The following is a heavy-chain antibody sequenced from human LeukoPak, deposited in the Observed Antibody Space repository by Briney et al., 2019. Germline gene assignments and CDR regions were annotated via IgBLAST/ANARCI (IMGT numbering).Heavy chain of an antibody. CDR3: ARRYYYDSSGTFDY. D-gene: IGHD3-22*01. V-gene: IGHV5-51*01. CDR1: GYSFSNSW. Sequence: GESLKISCQGSGYSFSNSWIAWVRQMPGKGLEWMGIIYPDDSNTRYSPSFQGHVTISADKSNSTAYLQWSSLKASDTAMYYCARRYYYDSSGTFDYWGQGTLVTISS. CDR2: IYPDDSNT. J-gene: IGHJ4*02.